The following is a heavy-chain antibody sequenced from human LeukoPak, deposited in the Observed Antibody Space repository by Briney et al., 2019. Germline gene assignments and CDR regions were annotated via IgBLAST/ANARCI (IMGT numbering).Heavy chain of an antibody. Sequence: ASVKVSCKASGYTFTTYAIHWVRQAPGQGLQWMGWISVGDGNTKYSQEFQGRVTLTRDTSASTAYMELTSLISEDTAVYYCARGYSGVVPAAHPDFWGQGTPVTVSS. D-gene: IGHD2-2*01. CDR1: GYTFTTYA. J-gene: IGHJ4*02. CDR3: ARGYSGVVPAAHPDF. V-gene: IGHV1-3*01. CDR2: ISVGDGNT.